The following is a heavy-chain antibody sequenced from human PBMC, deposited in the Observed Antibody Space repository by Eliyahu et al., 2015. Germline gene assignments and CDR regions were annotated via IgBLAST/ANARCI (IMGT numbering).Heavy chain of an antibody. D-gene: IGHD3-3*01. CDR2: IYYSGST. Sequence: QVQLQESGPGLVKPSQTLSLTCTVSGGSISSGGYYWSWIRQHPGKGLEWIGYIYYSGSTYYNPSLKSRVTISVDTSKNQFSLKLSSVTAADTAVYYCARFTFLSGYYACAFDIWGQGTMVTVSS. CDR1: GGSISSGGYY. CDR3: ARFTFLSGYYACAFDI. J-gene: IGHJ3*02. V-gene: IGHV4-31*03.